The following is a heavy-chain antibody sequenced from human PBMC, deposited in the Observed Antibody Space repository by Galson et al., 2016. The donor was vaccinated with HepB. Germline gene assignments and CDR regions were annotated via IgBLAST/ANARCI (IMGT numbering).Heavy chain of an antibody. J-gene: IGHJ4*01. CDR2: VHGGGST. CDR1: GDSMNNHEW. Sequence: SETLSLTCAVSGDSMNNHEWWTWARQPPGKGLEWIGEVHGGGSTNYHPSLQGRVTVSIDKSENQFSLSLSSVTAADTAVYYCATRVRRIPHWGQGTLVTVSS. D-gene: IGHD2-21*01. CDR3: ATRVRRIPH. V-gene: IGHV4-4*02.